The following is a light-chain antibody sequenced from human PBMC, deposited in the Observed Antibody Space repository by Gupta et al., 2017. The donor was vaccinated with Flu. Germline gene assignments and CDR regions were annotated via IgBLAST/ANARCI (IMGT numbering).Light chain of an antibody. CDR2: DAS. V-gene: IGKV3-11*01. CDR3: QQRSNWPALT. J-gene: IGKJ4*01. Sequence: EIVLTQSPATLSLSPGERATLSCRASQSVSSYLAWYQQKPGQAPRLLIYDASNRATGSPARISGGGSGTDVTLTISSLEPEEFAVYYCQQRSNWPALTFGEGTKVEIK. CDR1: QSVSSY.